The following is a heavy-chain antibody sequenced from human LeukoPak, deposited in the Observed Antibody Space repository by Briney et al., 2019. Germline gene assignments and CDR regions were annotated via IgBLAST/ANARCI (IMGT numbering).Heavy chain of an antibody. Sequence: GGSLRLSCAASGFTFRNYAMNWVRQAPGKGLEWVSSITLSGTYMFYEDSVKGRFTISRDNAKNSLFLQMNSLRSEDTAVYYCARAGGYCGRISCPYYFDYWGQGSLVAVSS. CDR2: ITLSGTYM. CDR1: GFTFRNYA. V-gene: IGHV3-21*04. CDR3: ARAGGYCGRISCPYYFDY. D-gene: IGHD2-15*01. J-gene: IGHJ4*02.